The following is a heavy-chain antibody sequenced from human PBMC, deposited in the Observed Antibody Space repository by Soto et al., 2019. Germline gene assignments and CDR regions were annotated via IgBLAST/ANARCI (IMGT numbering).Heavy chain of an antibody. J-gene: IGHJ3*02. Sequence: PGGSLRLSCAASGFTFSSYGMHWVRQAPGKGLEWVAVIWYDGSNKYYADSVKGRFTISRDNSKNTLYLQMNSLRAEDTAVYYCAREVVVITTGGLENAFDIWGQGTMVTVSS. V-gene: IGHV3-33*01. CDR3: AREVVVITTGGLENAFDI. D-gene: IGHD3-22*01. CDR1: GFTFSSYG. CDR2: IWYDGSNK.